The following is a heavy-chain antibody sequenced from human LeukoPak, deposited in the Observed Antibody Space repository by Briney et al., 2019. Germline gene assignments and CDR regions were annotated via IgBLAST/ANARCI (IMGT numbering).Heavy chain of an antibody. CDR1: GGSISDNY. V-gene: IGHV4-59*08. D-gene: IGHD2-15*01. CDR2: AYYSGHT. CDR3: ARHPFATPFDY. J-gene: IGHJ4*02. Sequence: PSETLSLTCTVSGGSISDNYWSWIRQPPGKGLEWIGYAYYSGHTNYNSSLKSRVTMSLDTPKSQFSLRLSSVTAADTAVYFCARHPFATPFDYWGPGTLVTVSS.